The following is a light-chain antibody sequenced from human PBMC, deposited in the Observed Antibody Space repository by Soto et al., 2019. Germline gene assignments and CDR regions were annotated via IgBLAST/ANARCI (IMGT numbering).Light chain of an antibody. J-gene: IGLJ1*01. CDR1: SSDIGGYNS. V-gene: IGLV2-8*01. CDR3: SSYTDRKHLV. Sequence: QSVLTQSPSASGSPGQSVTTSCTGTSSDIGGYNSVSWYQQHPGKAPKVMIYDVTKRPSGVPDRFSGSKSGNTASLTVSALQAEDEADYYCSSYTDRKHLVFGTGTKLTVL. CDR2: DVT.